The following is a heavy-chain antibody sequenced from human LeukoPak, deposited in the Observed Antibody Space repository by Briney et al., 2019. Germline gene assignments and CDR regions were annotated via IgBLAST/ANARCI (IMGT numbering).Heavy chain of an antibody. CDR2: IKSKTDGGTT. Sequence: PGGSRRLSCAASGFTFSNAWMSWVRQAPGKGLEWVGRIKSKTDGGTTDYAAPVKGRFTISRDDSKNTLYLQMNSLKTEDTAVYYCTTLGYCSSTSCYRRGYFDYWGQGTLVTVSS. CDR1: GFTFSNAW. CDR3: TTLGYCSSTSCYRRGYFDY. D-gene: IGHD2-2*01. V-gene: IGHV3-15*01. J-gene: IGHJ4*02.